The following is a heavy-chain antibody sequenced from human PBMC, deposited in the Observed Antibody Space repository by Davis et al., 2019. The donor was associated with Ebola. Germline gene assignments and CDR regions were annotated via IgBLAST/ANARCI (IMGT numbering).Heavy chain of an antibody. CDR2: IIPILGIA. J-gene: IGHJ6*02. D-gene: IGHD6-19*01. V-gene: IGHV1-69*04. CDR1: GGTFSSYA. Sequence: SVKVSCKASGGTFSSYAISWVRQAPGQGLEWMGRIIPILGIANYAQMFQGRVTITADKSTSTAYMELSSLRFEDTAVYYCARVSVAGYGDYYYGMDVWGQGTTVTVSS. CDR3: ARVSVAGYGDYYYGMDV.